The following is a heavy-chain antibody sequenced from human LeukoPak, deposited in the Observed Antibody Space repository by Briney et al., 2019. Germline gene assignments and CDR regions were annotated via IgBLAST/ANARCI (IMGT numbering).Heavy chain of an antibody. V-gene: IGHV3-23*01. J-gene: IGHJ4*02. Sequence: GGSLRLSCAASGFTFSNYAMSWVRQAPGKGLEWVSAISGSGGITFYADSVKGRFTISRDSSKNTVYLQMNSLRAEDTAVYYWAKSGREYSSSWYNFDYWGQGTLVTVSS. CDR3: AKSGREYSSSWYNFDY. CDR1: GFTFSNYA. CDR2: ISGSGGIT. D-gene: IGHD6-13*01.